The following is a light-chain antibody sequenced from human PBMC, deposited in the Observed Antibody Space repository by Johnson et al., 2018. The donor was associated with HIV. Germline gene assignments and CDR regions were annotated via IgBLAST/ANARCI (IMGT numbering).Light chain of an antibody. Sequence: QSVLTQSPSVSAAPGQKVTISCSGSSSNIGNNYVSWYQQLPGTAPKLLIYENNKRPSGIPDRFSGSKSDTSATLGITGLQTGDEADYYCGTWDSSLSAYDFGTGPKVTSL. CDR3: GTWDSSLSAYD. V-gene: IGLV1-51*02. J-gene: IGLJ1*01. CDR2: ENN. CDR1: SSNIGNNY.